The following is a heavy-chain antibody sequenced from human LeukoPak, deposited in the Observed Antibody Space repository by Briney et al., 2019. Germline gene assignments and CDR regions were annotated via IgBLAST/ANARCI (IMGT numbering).Heavy chain of an antibody. CDR3: ARQLPGSRPYDY. Sequence: GESLKISCKGSGYSFTSYWIGWLRQMPGKGLEWMGIIYPGDSDTRYSPSFQGQVTISADKSISTAYLQWISLKASDNAMYYRARQLPGSRPYDYWGQGTLVTVSS. CDR2: IYPGDSDT. J-gene: IGHJ4*02. D-gene: IGHD2/OR15-2a*01. CDR1: GYSFTSYW. V-gene: IGHV5-51*01.